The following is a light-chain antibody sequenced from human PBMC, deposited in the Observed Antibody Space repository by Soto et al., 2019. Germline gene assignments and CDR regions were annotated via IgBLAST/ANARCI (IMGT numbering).Light chain of an antibody. CDR2: DVS. Sequence: QSALTQPASVSGSPGQSITISCTGTSSDVGGYNYVSWYQHHPGKAPKLMIYDVSNRPSGVSNRFSGSKSGNTASLTISGLQTEDDDDYYCSSYTSSSTVFVFGTGTKLTVL. V-gene: IGLV2-14*03. J-gene: IGLJ1*01. CDR3: SSYTSSSTVFV. CDR1: SSDVGGYNY.